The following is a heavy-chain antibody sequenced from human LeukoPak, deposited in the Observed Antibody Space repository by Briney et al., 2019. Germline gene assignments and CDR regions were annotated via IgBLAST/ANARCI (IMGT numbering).Heavy chain of an antibody. D-gene: IGHD2-21*02. CDR1: GYTLTCYY. Sequence: ASVKVSCKASGYTLTCYYMHWVRQAPGQGLEWMGIINPSGGSTSYAQKFQGRVTMTRDTSTSTVYMELSSLRSEDTAVYYCARVVTATLYYFDYWGQGTLVTVSS. CDR2: INPSGGST. CDR3: ARVVTATLYYFDY. V-gene: IGHV1-46*01. J-gene: IGHJ4*02.